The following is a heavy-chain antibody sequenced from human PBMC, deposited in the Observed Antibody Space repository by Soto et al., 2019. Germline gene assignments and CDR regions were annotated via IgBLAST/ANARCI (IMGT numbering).Heavy chain of an antibody. J-gene: IGHJ4*02. CDR3: NRGSEYDFWSGYL. CDR1: GGTSTRYA. D-gene: IGHD3-3*01. CDR2: IVPMFGTS. Sequence: QERLVQSGAEVRKPGSSVKVSCKVTGGTSTRYAINWVRQAPGQGLEWMGGIVPMFGTSKYAPKFQGRVTITADTSTNIAYMELRSLRSEDTAVYYCNRGSEYDFWSGYLWGQGTLVSVSS. V-gene: IGHV1-69*06.